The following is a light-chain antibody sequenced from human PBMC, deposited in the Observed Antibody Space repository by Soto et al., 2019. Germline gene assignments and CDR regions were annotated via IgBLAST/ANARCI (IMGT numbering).Light chain of an antibody. V-gene: IGLV1-51*01. CDR3: ASYTGRNAWL. CDR1: SSNIGGNS. J-gene: IGLJ2*01. Sequence: QAVMTQPPSVSAAPGQRVTISCSGSSSNIGGNSVSWYQQLPGTAPKLLIYDDDKRPSGIPDRFSGSKSGTSATLGITGFQTGDEADYYCASYTGRNAWLFGGGTKLTVL. CDR2: DDD.